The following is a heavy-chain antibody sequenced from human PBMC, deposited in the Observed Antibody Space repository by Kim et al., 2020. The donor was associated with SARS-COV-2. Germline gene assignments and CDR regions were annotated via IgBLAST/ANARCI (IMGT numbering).Heavy chain of an antibody. CDR2: ISRNSDYI. J-gene: IGHJ4*02. D-gene: IGHD3-10*01. CDR3: ARALSLGRPGGFDY. Sequence: GGSLRLSCAASEFTFSRYSMNRVRQAPGKGLEWVSTISRNSDYIYYADSVEGRFTISRDNAKNSLYLQINSLRADDTAMYYCARALSLGRPGGFDYWGQG. V-gene: IGHV3-21*01. CDR1: EFTFSRYS.